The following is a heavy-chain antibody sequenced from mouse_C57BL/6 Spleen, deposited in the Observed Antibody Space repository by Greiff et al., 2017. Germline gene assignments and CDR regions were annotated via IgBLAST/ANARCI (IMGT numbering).Heavy chain of an antibody. D-gene: IGHD3-1*01. Sequence: QVQLQQPGAELVMPGASVKLSCKASGYTFTSYWMHWVKQRPGQGLEWIGRIDPSDSYTNYNQKFKGKSTLTVDKSSSTAYRQLSSRTSEDSAVYYCARGRGYLDDWGQGTTLTVSS. CDR3: ARGRGYLDD. J-gene: IGHJ2*01. CDR1: GYTFTSYW. CDR2: IDPSDSYT. V-gene: IGHV1-69*01.